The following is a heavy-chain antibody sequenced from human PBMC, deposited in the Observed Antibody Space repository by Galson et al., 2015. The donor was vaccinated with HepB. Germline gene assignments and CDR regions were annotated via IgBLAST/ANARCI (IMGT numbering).Heavy chain of an antibody. D-gene: IGHD5-24*01. V-gene: IGHV4-39*01. CDR1: GGSISTSSYY. Sequence: SETLSLTCSVSGGSISTSSYYWGWVRQPPGQGLEWIGSIFYSGSTYYNPSLKSRVTVSVDTSKNQFSLKLSSVTAADTAVYYCARREGDGFIRSWDYWGQGTLVTVSS. CDR2: IFYSGST. CDR3: ARREGDGFIRSWDY. J-gene: IGHJ4*02.